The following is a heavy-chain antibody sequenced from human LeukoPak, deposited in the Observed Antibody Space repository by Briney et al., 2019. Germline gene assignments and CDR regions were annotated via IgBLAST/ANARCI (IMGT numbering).Heavy chain of an antibody. Sequence: SETLSLTCAVYGGSFSGYYWSWIRQPPGKGLEWIGEINHSGSTNYNPSLKSRVTISVDTSKNQFSLKLSSVTAADTAVYYCARDLATVTTGYAFDIWGQGTMVTVSS. D-gene: IGHD4-17*01. V-gene: IGHV4-34*01. CDR2: INHSGST. J-gene: IGHJ3*02. CDR3: ARDLATVTTGYAFDI. CDR1: GGSFSGYY.